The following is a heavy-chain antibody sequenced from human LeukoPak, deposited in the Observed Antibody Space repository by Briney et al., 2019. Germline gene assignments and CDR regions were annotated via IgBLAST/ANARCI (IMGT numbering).Heavy chain of an antibody. D-gene: IGHD2-2*01. CDR1: GGSISSSSYY. J-gene: IGHJ4*02. Sequence: SETLSLTCTVSGGSISSSSYYWGWIRQPPGKGLEWIGSIYYSGSTYYNPSLKSRVTISVDTSKNQFSLKLSSVTAADTAVYYCARGHVIVGYCSSTSCRLTFDYWGQGTLVTVSS. V-gene: IGHV4-39*07. CDR3: ARGHVIVGYCSSTSCRLTFDY. CDR2: IYYSGST.